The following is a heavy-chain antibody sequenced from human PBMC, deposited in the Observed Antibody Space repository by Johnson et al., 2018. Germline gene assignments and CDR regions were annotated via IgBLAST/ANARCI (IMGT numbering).Heavy chain of an antibody. V-gene: IGHV3-30*18. CDR3: AKADGSGNYMDF. Sequence: VQLLETGGGVVQPGRSLRLSCVASGFTFSRYGMHWVRQAPGKGLEWVAVISFDGSQRYYADSVKGRFTISRDNSKNTLFVRMNSLRTEDKALYHCAKADGSGNYMDFWGKGTTVPVSS. CDR1: GFTFSRYG. D-gene: IGHD3-10*01. CDR2: ISFDGSQR. J-gene: IGHJ6*03.